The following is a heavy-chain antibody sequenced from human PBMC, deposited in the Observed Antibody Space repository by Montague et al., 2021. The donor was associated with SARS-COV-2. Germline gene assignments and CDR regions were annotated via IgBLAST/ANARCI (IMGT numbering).Heavy chain of an antibody. D-gene: IGHD4-23*01. CDR2: ITHGGST. CDR1: GGSLSGFY. J-gene: IGHJ4*02. V-gene: IGHV4-34*01. CDR3: ARSHDYRGNDYFDS. Sequence: SETLSLTCAVYGGSLSGFYWTWVRQVPGKGLEWVGEITHGGSTSXSPALKSRLTISLDTSKNQFSLKLDSVTAADTATYYCARSHDYRGNDYFDSWGQGALDIVSS.